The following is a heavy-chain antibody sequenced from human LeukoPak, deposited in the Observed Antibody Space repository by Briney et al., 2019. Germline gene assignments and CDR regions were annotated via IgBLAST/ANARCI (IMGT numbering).Heavy chain of an antibody. CDR1: GFTFSSYG. D-gene: IGHD3-10*01. CDR2: ISYDGSNK. V-gene: IGHV3-30*12. CDR3: ARIYYGSGSYYNQDF. J-gene: IGHJ4*02. Sequence: GGSLRLSCAASGFTFSSYGMHWVRQAPGKGLEWVAVISYDGSNKYYADSVKGRFTISRDNSKNTLFLQMNSLRAEDTAVYYCARIYYGSGSYYNQDFWGQGTLVTVSS.